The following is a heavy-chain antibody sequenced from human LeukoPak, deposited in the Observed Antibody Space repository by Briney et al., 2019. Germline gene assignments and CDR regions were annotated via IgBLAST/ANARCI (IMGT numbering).Heavy chain of an antibody. D-gene: IGHD2-15*01. CDR3: ANHCSGGSCYPY. J-gene: IGHJ4*02. CDR1: GLTFSNYG. V-gene: IGHV3-33*06. CDR2: IWYDGSNK. Sequence: PGRSLRLSCAASGLTFSNYGMHWVRQAPGKGLEWVAVIWYDGSNKYYADSVKGRFTISRDNFKNTLYLEMNSLRADDTAVYYCANHCSGGSCYPYWGQGTLVTVS.